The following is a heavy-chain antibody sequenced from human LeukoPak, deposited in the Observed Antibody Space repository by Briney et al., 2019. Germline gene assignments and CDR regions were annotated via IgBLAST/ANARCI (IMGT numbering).Heavy chain of an antibody. D-gene: IGHD6-13*01. Sequence: GGSLRLSCAASGFTFSSYAMSWVRQAPGKGLEWVSSIGGSGGSTYYADSVKGRFTISRDNSKNTLYLQMNSLRDEDTAVYYCAKVETAAAATLRGFDYWGQGTLVTVSS. CDR1: GFTFSSYA. V-gene: IGHV3-23*01. CDR2: IGGSGGST. CDR3: AKVETAAAATLRGFDY. J-gene: IGHJ4*02.